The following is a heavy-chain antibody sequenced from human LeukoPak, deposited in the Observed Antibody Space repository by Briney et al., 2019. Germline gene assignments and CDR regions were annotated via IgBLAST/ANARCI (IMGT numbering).Heavy chain of an antibody. CDR2: INSDGSST. D-gene: IGHD3-16*02. CDR1: GFTFSSYW. CDR3: ATFTERENYHYIANL. J-gene: IGHJ4*02. Sequence: GGSLRLSCAASGFTFSSYWMHWVRHAPGKGLVWVSRINSDGSSTNYADSVKGRFTISRDNAKNTLYLQMNSLRAEDTAVYYCATFTERENYHYIANLWGQGTLVIVS. V-gene: IGHV3-74*01.